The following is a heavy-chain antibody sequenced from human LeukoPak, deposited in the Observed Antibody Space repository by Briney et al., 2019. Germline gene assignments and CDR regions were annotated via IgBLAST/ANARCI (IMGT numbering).Heavy chain of an antibody. CDR1: GFTFSSYW. CDR2: INSDGSST. V-gene: IGHV3-74*01. D-gene: IGHD6-19*01. Sequence: PGGSPRLSCAASGFTFSSYWMHWVRQAPGKGLVWVSRINSDGSSTSYADSVKGRFTISRDNAKNTLYLQMNSLRAEDMAVYYCVRYGAVAGTFDYWGQGTLVTVSS. J-gene: IGHJ4*02. CDR3: VRYGAVAGTFDY.